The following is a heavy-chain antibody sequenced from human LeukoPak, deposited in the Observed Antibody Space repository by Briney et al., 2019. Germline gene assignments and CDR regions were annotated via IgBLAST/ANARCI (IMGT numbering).Heavy chain of an antibody. CDR1: GGTFSSYA. CDR2: IIPIFGTA. J-gene: IGHJ6*03. Sequence: SVKVSCKASGGTFSSYAISWVRQAPGQGLEWMGRIIPIFGTANYAQKFQGRVTITTDESTSTAYMELSSLRSEDTAVYYCAGTTPGEKYMDVWGKGTTVTVSS. V-gene: IGHV1-69*05. D-gene: IGHD1-1*01. CDR3: AGTTPGEKYMDV.